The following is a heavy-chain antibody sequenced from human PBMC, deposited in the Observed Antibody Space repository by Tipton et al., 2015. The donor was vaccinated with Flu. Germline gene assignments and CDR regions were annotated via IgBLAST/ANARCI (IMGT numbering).Heavy chain of an antibody. D-gene: IGHD3-22*01. CDR3: ARATDSSGTGFDY. V-gene: IGHV4-31*03. CDR1: GDSISSGGHY. Sequence: TLSLTCIVSGDSISSGGHYWSWIRQHPGKGREWIGYIYYSATTYYNPSLQSRVTISVDTSKNQFSLKLTSVTAADTAVYYCARATDSSGTGFDYCGQGTLVTVSS. CDR2: IYYSATT. J-gene: IGHJ4*02.